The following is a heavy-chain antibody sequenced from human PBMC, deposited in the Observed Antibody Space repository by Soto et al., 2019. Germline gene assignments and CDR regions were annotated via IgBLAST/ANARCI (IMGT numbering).Heavy chain of an antibody. J-gene: IGHJ4*02. CDR2: IWNDGSNK. V-gene: IGHV3-33*01. D-gene: IGHD2-15*01. Sequence: GGSLRLSCAASGFSFRSYGMHWVRQAPGKGLEWVAVIWNDGSNKLYTDSVKGRFTISRDDSKNTLYLQMNSLRAEDTAVYYCARDERAAYFDYWGQGTLVTVSS. CDR3: ARDERAAYFDY. CDR1: GFSFRSYG.